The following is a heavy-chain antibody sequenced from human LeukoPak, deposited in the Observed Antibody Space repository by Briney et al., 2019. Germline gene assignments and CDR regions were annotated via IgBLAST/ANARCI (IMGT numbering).Heavy chain of an antibody. D-gene: IGHD4-23*01. CDR1: GFPFSDFS. Sequence: GGSLRLSCATSGFPFSDFSMSWVRQAPGKGLEWISTTNSGGTSTYYAESVKGRFTISRDNSKNTLYLQMNSLRAEDTAVYYFAKGYGGNSYYYYYYMDVWGKGTTVTVSS. J-gene: IGHJ6*03. CDR3: AKGYGGNSYYYYYYMDV. V-gene: IGHV3-23*01. CDR2: TNSGGTST.